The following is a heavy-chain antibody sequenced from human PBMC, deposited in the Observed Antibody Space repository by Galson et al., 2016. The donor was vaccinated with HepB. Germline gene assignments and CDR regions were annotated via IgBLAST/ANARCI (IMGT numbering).Heavy chain of an antibody. CDR3: VRDGCILGSSSADYYYGLDV. J-gene: IGHJ6*04. CDR1: GFTFSSYA. V-gene: IGHV3-30-3*01. D-gene: IGHD6-6*01. CDR2: ISYDGTNK. Sequence: SLRLSCAASGFTFSSYALHWVRQAPGKGLEWMAVISYDGTNKQYADSVKGRFTISRDNSKKTMFLQLNSLRSDDTAVYYCVRDGCILGSSSADYYYGLDVWGTGTTVFVSS.